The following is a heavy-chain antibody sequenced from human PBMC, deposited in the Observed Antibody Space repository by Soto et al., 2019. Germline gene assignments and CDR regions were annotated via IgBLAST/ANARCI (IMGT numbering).Heavy chain of an antibody. D-gene: IGHD5-12*01. CDR2: IYHSGST. J-gene: IGHJ5*02. CDR1: GVSISSSNW. Sequence: PSETLSLTCEVSGVSISSSNWWSWVRQPPGKGLEWIGEIYHSGSTNYNPPLKSRVTISVDKSKNQFSLKLSSVTAADTAVYYCARDPDSMVATRWFDPWGQGTLVTVS. V-gene: IGHV4-4*02. CDR3: ARDPDSMVATRWFDP.